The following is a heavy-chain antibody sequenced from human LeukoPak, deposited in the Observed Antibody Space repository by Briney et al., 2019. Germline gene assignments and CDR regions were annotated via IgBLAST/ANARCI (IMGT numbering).Heavy chain of an antibody. Sequence: SETLSLTCTVSGGSISSYYWSWIRQPPGKGLEWIGYIYYSGSTNYNPSLKSRVTISVDTSKNQFSLKLSSVTAADTAVYYCARESDYYDSSGYYPDAFDIWGQGTMVTVSS. CDR2: IYYSGST. CDR1: GGSISSYY. D-gene: IGHD3-22*01. J-gene: IGHJ3*02. V-gene: IGHV4-59*01. CDR3: ARESDYYDSSGYYPDAFDI.